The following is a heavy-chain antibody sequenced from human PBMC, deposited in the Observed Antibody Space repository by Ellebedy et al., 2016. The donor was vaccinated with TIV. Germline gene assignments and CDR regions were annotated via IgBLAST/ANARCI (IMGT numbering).Heavy chain of an antibody. V-gene: IGHV1-18*01. CDR2: ISAYNGNT. Sequence: ASVKVSXKASSYTFTSYGISWVRQAPGQGLEWMGWISAYNGNTNYAQKLQGRVTMTTDTSTSTAYMELRSLRSDDTAVYYCARERVDSSGWYYFDYWGQGTLVTVSS. D-gene: IGHD6-19*01. J-gene: IGHJ4*02. CDR3: ARERVDSSGWYYFDY. CDR1: SYTFTSYG.